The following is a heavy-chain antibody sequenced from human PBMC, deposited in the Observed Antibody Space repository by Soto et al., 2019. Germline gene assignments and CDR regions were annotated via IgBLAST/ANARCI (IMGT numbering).Heavy chain of an antibody. D-gene: IGHD2-2*01. J-gene: IGHJ6*02. CDR2: VHPSGST. CDR3: ARHDWSRFYGMDV. Sequence: PSQTLSLTCAVFSASLGDQYWAWIRQSPDKGLEWIGEVHPSGSTDYNPSLKSRVTISVYTSKNQFSLRAYSVTAADTAVYYCARHDWSRFYGMDVWGQGTTVTVSS. CDR1: SASLGDQY. V-gene: IGHV4-34*01.